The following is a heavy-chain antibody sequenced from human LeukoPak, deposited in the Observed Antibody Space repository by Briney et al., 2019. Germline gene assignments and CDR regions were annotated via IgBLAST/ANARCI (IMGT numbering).Heavy chain of an antibody. Sequence: PSETLSLTCTVSGGSISSSSYYWGWIRQPPGKGLEWIGSIYYSGSTYYNPSLKSRVTISVDTSKNQFSLKLSSVTAADTAVYYCARDSYYYDSSGTVYWGQGTLVTVSS. CDR2: IYYSGST. D-gene: IGHD3-22*01. V-gene: IGHV4-39*02. J-gene: IGHJ4*02. CDR3: ARDSYYYDSSGTVY. CDR1: GGSISSSSYY.